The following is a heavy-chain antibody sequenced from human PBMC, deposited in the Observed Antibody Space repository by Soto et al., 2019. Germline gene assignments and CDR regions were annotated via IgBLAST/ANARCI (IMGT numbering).Heavy chain of an antibody. CDR1: GGTFSSYA. CDR2: IIPIFGTA. V-gene: IGHV1-69*13. D-gene: IGHD6-19*01. J-gene: IGHJ6*04. CDR3: ARGTVAGISYCYYYGMDV. Sequence: SVKVSCKASGGTFSSYAISWVRQAPGQGLEWMGGIIPIFGTANYAQKFQGRVTITADESTSTAYMELSSLRSEDTAVYYCARGTVAGISYCYYYGMDVWGKGTTVTVSS.